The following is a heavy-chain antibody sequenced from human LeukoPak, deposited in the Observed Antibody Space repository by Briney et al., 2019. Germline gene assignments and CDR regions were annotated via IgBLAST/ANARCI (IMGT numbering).Heavy chain of an antibody. CDR3: ATAPSGSYVDY. V-gene: IGHV1-8*02. CDR2: MNPNSGNT. D-gene: IGHD1-26*01. Sequence: EASVKVSCKASGYTFTSYDINWVRQATGQGLEWMGWMNPNSGNTGYAQKFQGRVTMTEDTSTDTAYMELSSLRSEDTAVYYCATAPSGSYVDYWGQGTLVTVSS. CDR1: GYTFTSYD. J-gene: IGHJ4*02.